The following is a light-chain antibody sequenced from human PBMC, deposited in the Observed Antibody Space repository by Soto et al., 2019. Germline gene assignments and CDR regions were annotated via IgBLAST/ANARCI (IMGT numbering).Light chain of an antibody. Sequence: ALTQPASVSGSPGQSITISCTGTSSDVGAYNYVSWYQQHPGKAPKLIISDVTDWPSGVSNRFSGSKSGNTASLTISGLQAEDEADYFCSSYTTTNTLWVFGGGTKLTVL. J-gene: IGLJ3*02. CDR3: SSYTTTNTLWV. V-gene: IGLV2-14*03. CDR2: DVT. CDR1: SSDVGAYNY.